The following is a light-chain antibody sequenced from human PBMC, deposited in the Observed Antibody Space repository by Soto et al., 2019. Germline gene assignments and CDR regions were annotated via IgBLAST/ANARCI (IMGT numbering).Light chain of an antibody. CDR3: QAWDSKYVV. CDR2: QDN. J-gene: IGLJ2*01. CDR1: KLGDRY. V-gene: IGLV3-1*01. Sequence: SYELTQPSSVSVSPGQTASITCSGDKLGDRYACWYQQRPGQSPVLVIYQDNKRPSGIPERFSGSNSGNTANLTISGTQAMDEADYYCQAWDSKYVVFGGGTKLTVL.